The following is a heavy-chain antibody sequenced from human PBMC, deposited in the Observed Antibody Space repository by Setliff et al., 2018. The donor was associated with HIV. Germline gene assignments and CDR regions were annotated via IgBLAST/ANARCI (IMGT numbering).Heavy chain of an antibody. CDR3: ARHSYYASGSYSYYDVMDV. D-gene: IGHD3-10*01. Sequence: SETLSLTCIVSGGSISNFYCSWSWIRQPPGKGLEWIGYIYNSGSTKYNPSLKNPVTISLDTAKKQFSLTLSSVTAADTAVYYCARHSYYASGSYSYYDVMDVWGQGTTVTVSS. CDR1: GGSISNFY. J-gene: IGHJ6*02. CDR2: IYNSGST. V-gene: IGHV4-59*08.